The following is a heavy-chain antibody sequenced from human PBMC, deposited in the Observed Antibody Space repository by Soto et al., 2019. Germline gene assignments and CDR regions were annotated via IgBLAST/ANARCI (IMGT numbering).Heavy chain of an antibody. V-gene: IGHV4-34*01. CDR1: GGSVNGYY. D-gene: IGHD3-3*01. J-gene: IGHJ5*02. Sequence: SETLSLTYAVYGGSVNGYYWNWIRQPPGKGLAWIGEINHTGGTHYNPSIKSRVTMSVDPSQNQFSLRLSSVTAADTAIYYCATRITVFGLLIPPFDPWGQGTQVTVSS. CDR3: ATRITVFGLLIPPFDP. CDR2: INHTGGT.